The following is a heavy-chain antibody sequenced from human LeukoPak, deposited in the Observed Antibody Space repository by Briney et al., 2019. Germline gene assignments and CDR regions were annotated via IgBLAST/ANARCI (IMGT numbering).Heavy chain of an antibody. Sequence: QSGGSLRLSCAASGFTFSGYAMHWVRQAPGKGLEWVAVISYDGSNKYYADSVKGRFTISRDNSKNTLYLQMNSLRVEDTAVYYCARGRGVTMVRGLKTNWFDPWGQGTLVTVSS. CDR2: ISYDGSNK. CDR1: GFTFSGYA. V-gene: IGHV3-30*04. CDR3: ARGRGVTMVRGLKTNWFDP. D-gene: IGHD3-10*01. J-gene: IGHJ5*02.